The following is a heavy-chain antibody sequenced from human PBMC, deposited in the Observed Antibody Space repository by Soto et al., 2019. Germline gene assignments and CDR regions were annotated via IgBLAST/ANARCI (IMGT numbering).Heavy chain of an antibody. V-gene: IGHV4-31*03. CDR1: GASITSGGFY. D-gene: IGHD3-10*01. CDR2: IYGTGSA. CDR3: ARGKSRGVINVGAYDF. J-gene: IGHJ4*02. Sequence: QVQLQESGPGLVEPSQTLSLACTVSGASITSGGFYWSWVRQHPGKGLEYIGYIYGTGSAYYNPSLKGGVSLSVDTSRNEFSLRLISVTAADTAMYYCARGKSRGVINVGAYDFGGPGTLVTVSS.